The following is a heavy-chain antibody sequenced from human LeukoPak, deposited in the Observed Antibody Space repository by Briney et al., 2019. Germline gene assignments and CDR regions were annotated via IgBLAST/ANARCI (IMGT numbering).Heavy chain of an antibody. CDR2: IYYSGST. CDR1: GASISSYY. Sequence: SETLSLTCTVSGASISSYYWSWIRQPPGKGLEWIGYIYYSGSTNYNPSLKSRVTISVDTSKNQFSLKLSSVTAADTAVYYCALNSSPWAGMDVWGQGTTVTVSS. V-gene: IGHV4-59*08. J-gene: IGHJ6*02. D-gene: IGHD4-23*01. CDR3: ALNSSPWAGMDV.